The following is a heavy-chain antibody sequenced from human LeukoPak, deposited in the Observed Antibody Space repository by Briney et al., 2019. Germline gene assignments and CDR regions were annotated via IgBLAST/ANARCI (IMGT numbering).Heavy chain of an antibody. V-gene: IGHV4-59*01. J-gene: IGHJ3*02. CDR2: IYYSGST. D-gene: IGHD3-9*01. CDR3: ARITYYDILTGRGRAFDI. Sequence: PSETLSLTCAVYGGSFSGYYWSWIRQPPGKGLEWIGYIYYSGSTNYNPSLKSRVTISVDTSKNQFSLRLSSVTAADTAVYYCARITYYDILTGRGRAFDIWGQGTMVTVSS. CDR1: GGSFSGYY.